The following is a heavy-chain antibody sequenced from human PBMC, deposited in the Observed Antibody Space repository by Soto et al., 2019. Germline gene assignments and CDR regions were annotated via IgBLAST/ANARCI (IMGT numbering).Heavy chain of an antibody. CDR1: GYTFTSYG. D-gene: IGHD2-2*01. CDR2: ISAYNGNT. Sequence: QVQLVQSGAEVKKPGASVKVSCKASGYTFTSYGISWVRQAPGQGLEWMGWISAYNGNTNYAQKLQGRVTMTTDTSTSTAYMELRSLRSDDTAVYYCARDWVLGYCSSTSCQNWFDPWGQGTLVTVSS. CDR3: ARDWVLGYCSSTSCQNWFDP. J-gene: IGHJ5*02. V-gene: IGHV1-18*01.